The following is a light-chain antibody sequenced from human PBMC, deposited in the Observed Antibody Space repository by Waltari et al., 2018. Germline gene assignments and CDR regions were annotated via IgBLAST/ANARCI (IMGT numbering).Light chain of an antibody. CDR3: SSYAGSDIWV. V-gene: IGLV2-8*01. CDR2: EVN. J-gene: IGLJ3*02. CDR1: SSDVCGYDD. Sequence: QSALTQPPSASGSPGQSVAISCTGTSSDVCGYDDVSWYQQHTGKAPKRMIYEVNKRPSGVPDRFSGSKSGNTASLTVSGLRAEDEADYYCSSYAGSDIWVFGGGTRLTVL.